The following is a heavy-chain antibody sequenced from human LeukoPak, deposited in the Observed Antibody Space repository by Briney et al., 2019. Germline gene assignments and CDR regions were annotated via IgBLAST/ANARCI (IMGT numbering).Heavy chain of an antibody. J-gene: IGHJ2*01. V-gene: IGHV4-59*01. CDR2: IFYNGNT. Sequence: PSETLSLTCTVSDGSMSPYYWSWIRQSPGKGLEWIAYIFYNGNTKYNPSLWSRVTISIDTSRNQFSLNLNSVTAADTAVYYCARDSSGWYFDLWGRGTLVTVSS. CDR1: DGSMSPYY. CDR3: ARDSSGWYFDL.